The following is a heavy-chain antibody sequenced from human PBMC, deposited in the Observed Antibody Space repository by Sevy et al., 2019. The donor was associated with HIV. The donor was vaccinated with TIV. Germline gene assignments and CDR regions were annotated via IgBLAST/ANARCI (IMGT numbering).Heavy chain of an antibody. D-gene: IGHD3-22*01. CDR1: GFTVNTYA. CDR3: ARKYDSSGYFDY. Sequence: GGSLRLSCAVSGFTVNTYAMSWVRQAPGKGLEWVAVINNSGGSTDYADSVRGRFSISRDDSKNSLYLQLNTLRAEDTAIYYCARKYDSSGYFDYWGQGTLVTVSS. J-gene: IGHJ4*02. CDR2: INNSGGST. V-gene: IGHV3-23*01.